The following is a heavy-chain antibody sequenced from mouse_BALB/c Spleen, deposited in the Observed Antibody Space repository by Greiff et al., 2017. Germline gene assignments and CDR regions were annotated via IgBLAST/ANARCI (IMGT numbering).Heavy chain of an antibody. CDR3: ARGDGKRAMDY. J-gene: IGHJ4*01. CDR2: ISSGSSTI. CDR1: GFTFSSFG. V-gene: IGHV5-17*02. Sequence: DVKLVESGGGLVQPGGSRKLSCAASGFTFSSFGMHWVRQAPEKGLEWVAYISSGSSTIYYADTVKGRFTISRDNPKNTLFLQMTSLRSEDTAMYYCARGDGKRAMDYWGQGTSVTVSS. D-gene: IGHD2-1*01.